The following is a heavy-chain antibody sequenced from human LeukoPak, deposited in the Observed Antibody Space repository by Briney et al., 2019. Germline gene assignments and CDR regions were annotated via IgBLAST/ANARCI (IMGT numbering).Heavy chain of an antibody. J-gene: IGHJ5*02. CDR1: GYTFTSYG. D-gene: IGHD3-10*01. V-gene: IGHV1-18*04. CDR2: ISAYNGNT. CDR3: ARDQGFYYGSGSYFNWFDP. Sequence: ASVKVSCKASGYTFTSYGISWVRQAPGQGLEWMGWISAYNGNTNYAQKLQGRVTMTTGTSTSTAYMELRSLRSDDTAVYYCARDQGFYYGSGSYFNWFDPWGQGTLVTVSS.